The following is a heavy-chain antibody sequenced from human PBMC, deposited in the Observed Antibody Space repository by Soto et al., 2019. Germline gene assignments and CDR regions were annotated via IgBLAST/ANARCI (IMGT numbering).Heavy chain of an antibody. CDR1: GFIVSSKY. D-gene: IGHD6-19*01. J-gene: IGHJ4*02. Sequence: EVQLVESGGGLIQPGGSLRLSCAASGFIVSSKYMIWVRQAPGKGLEWVSVIYGGGTTYYADSVKGRFTISRDNSKNTLYLQMNSLRAEDTAVYYCVQTTGWPGFDFWGQGTLVTVSS. V-gene: IGHV3-53*01. CDR3: VQTTGWPGFDF. CDR2: IYGGGTT.